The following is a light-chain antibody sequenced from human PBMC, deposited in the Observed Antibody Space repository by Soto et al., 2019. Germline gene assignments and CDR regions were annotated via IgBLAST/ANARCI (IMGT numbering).Light chain of an antibody. CDR3: QQYNSCPLT. V-gene: IGKV3-15*01. CDR2: GAS. J-gene: IGKJ4*01. Sequence: EIVMTQSPATLSVSPGERATLSCRASQSVSSNLAWYQQKRGQAPRLLIYGASTRATGIPARFSGSGSGTEFTLTISSLQSEDFAVYYCQQYNSCPLTFGGGTKVEIK. CDR1: QSVSSN.